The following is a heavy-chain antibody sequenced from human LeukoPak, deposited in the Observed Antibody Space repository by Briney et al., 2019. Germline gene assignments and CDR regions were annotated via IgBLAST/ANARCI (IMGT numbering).Heavy chain of an antibody. Sequence: GGSLRLSCAASGFTFDDYGMSWVRHAPGKGLEWVSGINWNGGSTGYADSVKGRFTISRDNAKNSLYLQMISLRAEDTALYYCARVGHDSSGYYYAFDYWGQGTLVTVSS. CDR2: INWNGGST. J-gene: IGHJ4*02. CDR3: ARVGHDSSGYYYAFDY. CDR1: GFTFDDYG. V-gene: IGHV3-20*04. D-gene: IGHD3-22*01.